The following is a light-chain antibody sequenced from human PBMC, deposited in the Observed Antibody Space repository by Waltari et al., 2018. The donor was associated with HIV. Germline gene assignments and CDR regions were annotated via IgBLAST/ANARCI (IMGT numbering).Light chain of an antibody. Sequence: QSVLTQPPSASGTPGQRVTISCSGSSSNIGSNYVYWYQQLLGTAPKLLLYRNNQRPSGVPDRFCGSKSGNSASLAISGLRSEDEADYYCAAWGNSLSLLFGGGTKLTVL. CDR3: AAWGNSLSLL. CDR1: SSNIGSNY. V-gene: IGLV1-47*01. CDR2: RNN. J-gene: IGLJ2*01.